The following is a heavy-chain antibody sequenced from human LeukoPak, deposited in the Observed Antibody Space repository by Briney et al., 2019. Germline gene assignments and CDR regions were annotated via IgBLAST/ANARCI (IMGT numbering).Heavy chain of an antibody. V-gene: IGHV4-4*07. D-gene: IGHD3-16*02. Sequence: PSETLSLTCTVSGGSISSYYWSWIRQPAGKGLEWIGRIYYSGSTNYNPSLKSRVTMSVDTSKNQFSLKLSSVTAADTAVYYCARATGDYVWGSYRLFDYWGQGTLVTVSS. J-gene: IGHJ4*02. CDR3: ARATGDYVWGSYRLFDY. CDR1: GGSISSYY. CDR2: IYYSGST.